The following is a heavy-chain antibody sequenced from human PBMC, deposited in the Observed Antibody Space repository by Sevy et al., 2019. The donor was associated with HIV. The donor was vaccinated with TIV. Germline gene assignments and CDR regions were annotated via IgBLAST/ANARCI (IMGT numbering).Heavy chain of an antibody. CDR3: ARDAWLTKSGANIWAFDY. CDR2: ISSGGTTM. D-gene: IGHD2-15*01. Sequence: GGSLRLSCVASGFTFSTHSMNWVRQAPGKGLEWISYISSGGTTMFYADSVKGRFTISRDNAKNSLYLQMNSLRAEDTAVYYCARDAWLTKSGANIWAFDYWGQGALVTVSS. J-gene: IGHJ4*02. V-gene: IGHV3-48*01. CDR1: GFTFSTHS.